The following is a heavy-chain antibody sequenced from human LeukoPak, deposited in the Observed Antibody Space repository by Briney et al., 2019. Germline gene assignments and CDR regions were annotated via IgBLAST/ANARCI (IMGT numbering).Heavy chain of an antibody. V-gene: IGHV1-2*02. CDR1: GYTFTGYH. J-gene: IGHJ4*02. D-gene: IGHD1-26*01. Sequence: ASVKVSCKASGYTFTGYHIHWVRQAPGQGLEWLGWINPTSGGTNYAQKFRGRVTMTRDTSISTAYMDLSRLTSDDTAMYYCARDLEGATDYWGQGTLVTVSS. CDR2: INPTSGGT. CDR3: ARDLEGATDY.